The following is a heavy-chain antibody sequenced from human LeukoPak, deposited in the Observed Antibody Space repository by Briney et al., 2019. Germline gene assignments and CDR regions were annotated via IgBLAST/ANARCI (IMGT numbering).Heavy chain of an antibody. CDR1: GYIFAGYY. CDR2: INPNSGGT. D-gene: IGHD3-22*01. Sequence: ASVKVSCKASGYIFAGYYIYWVRQAPGQGLEWMGWINPNSGGTNYAQKFQGRVTMTRDTSITTAYMELSRLRSDDTAVYYCARWDCYDSNGIPFDYWGQGTLVTVSS. V-gene: IGHV1-2*02. J-gene: IGHJ4*02. CDR3: ARWDCYDSNGIPFDY.